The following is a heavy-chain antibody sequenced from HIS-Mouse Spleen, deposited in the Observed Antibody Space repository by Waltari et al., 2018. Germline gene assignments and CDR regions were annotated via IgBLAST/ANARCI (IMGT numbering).Heavy chain of an antibody. Sequence: QVQLQESGPGLVKPSETLSLTCTVSGGSVSSGSYYWSWIRQPPGKGLEWIGYIYYSGSTNYNPSLKSRVTISVDTSKNQFSLKLSSVTAADTAVYYCASGGRGTGYSDYWGQGTLVTVSS. V-gene: IGHV4-61*01. D-gene: IGHD6-13*01. CDR1: GGSVSSGSYY. CDR2: IYYSGST. J-gene: IGHJ4*02. CDR3: ASGGRGTGYSDY.